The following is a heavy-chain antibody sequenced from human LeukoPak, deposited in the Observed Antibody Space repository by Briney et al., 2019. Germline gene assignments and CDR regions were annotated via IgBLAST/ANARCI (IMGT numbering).Heavy chain of an antibody. J-gene: IGHJ4*02. D-gene: IGHD4/OR15-4a*01. V-gene: IGHV3-23*01. CDR1: GFTVSDYA. CDR2: SSGGGGTT. CDR3: AKDQGRDYGPVGSATQFY. Sequence: PGGSLRLSCAASGFTVSDYAMTWVRQTPGKGLEWVSSSSGGGGTTHYADSVKGRFTISRDSSKNTLNLQLNNLRAEDTAVYYCAKDQGRDYGPVGSATQFYWGQGTLVAVSS.